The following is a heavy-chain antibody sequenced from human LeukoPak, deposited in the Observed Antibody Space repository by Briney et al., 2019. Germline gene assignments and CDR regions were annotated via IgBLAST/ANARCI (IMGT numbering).Heavy chain of an antibody. CDR1: GFTFDEHA. CDR2: ISWNSGSI. CDR3: VKGHCSSSSCFPNYYYYMDV. D-gene: IGHD2-15*01. V-gene: IGHV3-9*01. Sequence: TGRSLRLSCAGSGFTFDEHAMHWVRQAPEKGLEWVSGISWNSGSIAYADSVKGRFTISRDNAKNLLFLQMSSLRAADTDLYYCVKGHCSSSSCFPNYYYYMDVWGTGTTVTVSS. J-gene: IGHJ6*03.